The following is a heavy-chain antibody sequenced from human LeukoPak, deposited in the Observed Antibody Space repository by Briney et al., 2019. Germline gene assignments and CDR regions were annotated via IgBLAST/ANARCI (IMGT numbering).Heavy chain of an antibody. Sequence: GGSLRLSCAASGFTFSSNTMHWVRQAPGKGLEWLALILYDGTITHYADSVKGRFTISRDNSKNTLYLQMNSLRAEDTAVYYCARVAGYYDYVWGSYDYWGQGTLVTVSS. J-gene: IGHJ4*02. CDR3: ARVAGYYDYVWGSYDY. V-gene: IGHV3-30-3*01. CDR1: GFTFSSNT. D-gene: IGHD3-16*01. CDR2: ILYDGTIT.